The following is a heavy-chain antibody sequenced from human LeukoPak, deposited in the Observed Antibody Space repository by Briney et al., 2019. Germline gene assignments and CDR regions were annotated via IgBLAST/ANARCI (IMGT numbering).Heavy chain of an antibody. CDR3: ARGLSNYYYDNPYYFDY. J-gene: IGHJ4*02. D-gene: IGHD3-22*01. V-gene: IGHV4-59*01. CDR2: IYYSGST. CDR1: GGSISSYY. Sequence: SETLSLTCTVSGGSISSYYWSWIRQHPGKGLEWIGYIYYSGSTNYNPSLKSRVTISVDTSKNQFSLKLSSVTAADTAVYYCARGLSNYYYDNPYYFDYWGQGTLVTVSS.